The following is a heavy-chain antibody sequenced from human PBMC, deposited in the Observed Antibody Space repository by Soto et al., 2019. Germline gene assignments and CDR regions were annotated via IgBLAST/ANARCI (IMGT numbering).Heavy chain of an antibody. V-gene: IGHV3-30*18. CDR2: ISYDGSNK. CDR1: GFTFSSYG. Sequence: QVQLVESGGGVVQPGGSLRLSCAASGFTFSSYGMHWVRQAPGKGLEWVAVISYDGSNKYYADSVKGRFTISRDNSKNTLYLQMNSLRAEATAVYECAKESPAVMFDYWGQGTLVTVSS. J-gene: IGHJ4*02. CDR3: AKESPAVMFDY. D-gene: IGHD2-21*01.